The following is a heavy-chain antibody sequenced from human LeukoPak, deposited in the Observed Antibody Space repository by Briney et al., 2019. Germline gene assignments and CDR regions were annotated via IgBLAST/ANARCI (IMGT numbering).Heavy chain of an antibody. D-gene: IGHD3-10*01. Sequence: SESLSLTCTVSGGSISSSSHYWGWIRQPSGKGLEWIGSFTIYYSGSTYYNPSLKSRVTISVDRSKNQFSLKLSSVTAADTAVYYCARISGFGADYYYYYMDVWGKGTTVTVSS. V-gene: IGHV4-39*07. CDR1: GGSISSSSHY. J-gene: IGHJ6*03. CDR3: ARISGFGADYYYYYMDV. CDR2: FTIYYSGST.